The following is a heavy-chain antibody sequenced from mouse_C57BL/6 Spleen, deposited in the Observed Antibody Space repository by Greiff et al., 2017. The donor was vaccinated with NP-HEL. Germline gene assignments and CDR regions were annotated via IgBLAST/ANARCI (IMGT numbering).Heavy chain of an antibody. CDR1: GYTFTSYW. Sequence: QVQLQQPGAELVKPGASVKLSCKASGYTFTSYWMHWVKQRPGRGLEWIGRIDPNSGGTKYNEKFKSKATLTVDKPSSTAYMPLSSLTSEDSAVYYCARSVTSTAGAMDYWGQGTSVTVSS. CDR2: IDPNSGGT. V-gene: IGHV1-72*01. CDR3: ARSVTSTAGAMDY. D-gene: IGHD2-2*01. J-gene: IGHJ4*01.